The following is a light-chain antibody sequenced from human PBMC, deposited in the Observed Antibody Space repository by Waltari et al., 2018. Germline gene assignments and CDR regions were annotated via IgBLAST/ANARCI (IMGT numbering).Light chain of an antibody. CDR1: QDISNF. CDR2: DAS. J-gene: IGKJ2*01. CDR3: QQYNNLLYT. V-gene: IGKV1-33*01. Sequence: DIQMTQSPSSLSASVGGRVTITCQASQDISNFLNWYQQKPGKAPRLLIYDASNLETGVPSRFTGSRSGTDFTFTISSLQPEDIATYYWQQYNNLLYTFGQGTRLEIK.